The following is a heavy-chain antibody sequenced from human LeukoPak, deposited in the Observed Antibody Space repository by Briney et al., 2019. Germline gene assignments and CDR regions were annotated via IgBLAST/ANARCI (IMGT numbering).Heavy chain of an antibody. J-gene: IGHJ4*02. V-gene: IGHV1-2*02. D-gene: IGHD3-3*01. CDR1: GYTFTGYY. CDR2: INPNSGGT. CDR3: ARDYESDFWSGYSYFDY. Sequence: GASVKVSCKASGYTFTGYYMHWVRQAPGQGLEWMGWINPNSGGTNYAQKFQGRVTMTRDTSISTAYMELSRLRSDDTAVYHCARDYESDFWSGYSYFDYWGQGTLVTVSS.